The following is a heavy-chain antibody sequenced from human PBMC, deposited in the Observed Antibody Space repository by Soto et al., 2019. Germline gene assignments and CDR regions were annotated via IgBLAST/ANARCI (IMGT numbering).Heavy chain of an antibody. V-gene: IGHV3-30*18. J-gene: IGHJ6*03. CDR1: GFTFSYYG. Sequence: GGSLRLSCAASGFTFSYYGMHWVRQAPGKGLEWVAAMSFDGKNQEYANSVKGRVTISRDNSRNTLYLQMNSLRPEDTAVYYCAKDVVEVVEVPPAKRGSYYYYFMDVWGKGTSVTVSS. CDR2: MSFDGKNQ. D-gene: IGHD2-2*01. CDR3: AKDVVEVVEVPPAKRGSYYYYFMDV.